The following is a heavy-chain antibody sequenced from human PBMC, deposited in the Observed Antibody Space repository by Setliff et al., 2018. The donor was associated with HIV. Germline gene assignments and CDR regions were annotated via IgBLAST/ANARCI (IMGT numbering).Heavy chain of an antibody. V-gene: IGHV3-21*01. CDR3: ARRVITATRDAFDI. CDR2: ISSSGNDI. J-gene: IGHJ3*02. D-gene: IGHD2-15*01. Sequence: GGSLRLSCAASGFTFSSYSMNWVRQAPGKGLEWVSSISSSGNDIYNADSLKGRFTISRDNAKNSLYLQMNSLRAEDTAVYYCARRVITATRDAFDIWGQGTMVTVSS. CDR1: GFTFSSYS.